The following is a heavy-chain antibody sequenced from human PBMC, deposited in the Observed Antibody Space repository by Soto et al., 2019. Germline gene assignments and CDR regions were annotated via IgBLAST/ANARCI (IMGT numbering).Heavy chain of an antibody. D-gene: IGHD1-1*01. Sequence: SETLSLTCTVSGGSISSYYWSWIRQPPGKGLEWIGYIYYSGSTNYNPSLKSRVTISVDTSKNQFSLKLSSVTAADTAVYYCARAERWGTGTTYWFDPWGQGTLVTVSS. CDR1: GGSISSYY. J-gene: IGHJ5*02. V-gene: IGHV4-59*01. CDR2: IYYSGST. CDR3: ARAERWGTGTTYWFDP.